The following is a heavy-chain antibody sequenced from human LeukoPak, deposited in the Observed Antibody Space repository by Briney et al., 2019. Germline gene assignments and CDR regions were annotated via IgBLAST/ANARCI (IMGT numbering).Heavy chain of an antibody. CDR3: ARDLNPVLQYFDWLHNNLDF. D-gene: IGHD3-9*01. Sequence: PGGSLRLSCAASGFTVSSNYMSWVRQAPGKGLEWVSVIYSGGSTYYADSVKGRFTISRDNAKNSLYLQMNSLRAEDTAVYYCARDLNPVLQYFDWLHNNLDFWGQGALVTVSS. CDR1: GFTVSSNY. J-gene: IGHJ4*02. CDR2: IYSGGST. V-gene: IGHV3-66*01.